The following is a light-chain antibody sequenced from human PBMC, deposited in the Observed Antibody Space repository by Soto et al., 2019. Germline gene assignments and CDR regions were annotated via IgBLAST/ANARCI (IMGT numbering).Light chain of an antibody. CDR2: ATS. V-gene: IGKV1-12*01. J-gene: IGKJ3*01. CDR1: QGISNW. Sequence: DIQMTQSPSFVSASVGDRVTITCRASQGISNWLAWYQQKPGKAPKLLIYATSNLQGGVPTRFSGSGSGTEFTLTIGSQQPEDSATYYCQQRSSFPLTCGPGIKVDIK. CDR3: QQRSSFPLT.